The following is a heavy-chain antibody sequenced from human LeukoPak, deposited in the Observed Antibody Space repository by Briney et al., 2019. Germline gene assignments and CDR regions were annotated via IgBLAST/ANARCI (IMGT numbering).Heavy chain of an antibody. D-gene: IGHD2-8*02. CDR1: GFTVSGSY. J-gene: IGHJ5*02. V-gene: IGHV3-53*01. CDR2: IYRDGET. Sequence: GGSLRLSCVASGFTVSGSYLSWVRQAPGRELEWVSVIYRDGETYYAGSVKGRFTISRDNSKNTVYLQMTNLRVEDTAVYFCARGYCTVTDCHGGWWFHLWGQGTLVSVSS. CDR3: ARGYCTVTDCHGGWWFHL.